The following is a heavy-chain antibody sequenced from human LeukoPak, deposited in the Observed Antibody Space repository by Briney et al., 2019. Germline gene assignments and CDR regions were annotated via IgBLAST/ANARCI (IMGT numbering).Heavy chain of an antibody. CDR3: AKDRPNYYDSSGHYYRRNGDY. CDR1: GFTFSSYA. Sequence: GGSLRLSCAASGFTFSSYAMSWVRQAPGKGLEWVSSITSSGGSTYYAGSVKGQFTISRDNSKNTVYLQMNSLRAEDAAVYYCAKDRPNYYDSSGHYYRRNGDYWGQGTLVTVSS. D-gene: IGHD3-22*01. V-gene: IGHV3-23*01. J-gene: IGHJ4*02. CDR2: ITSSGGST.